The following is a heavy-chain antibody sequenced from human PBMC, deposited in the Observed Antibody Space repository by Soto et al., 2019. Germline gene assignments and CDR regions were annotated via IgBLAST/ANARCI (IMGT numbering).Heavy chain of an antibody. CDR1: GFTFDDYG. J-gene: IGHJ4*02. D-gene: IGHD3-16*01. V-gene: IGHV3-20*01. CDR3: ARCGGGENDPAELNFDY. Sequence: EVQLVESGGGVVRPGGSLRLSCAASGFTFDDYGMSWVRHAPGKGLEWVSGVNWNGGSTGYADSVKGRFTISRDNAKNSLYLQRSCVRAEDAALYHWARCGGGENDPAELNFDYWGQGTLVTVSS. CDR2: VNWNGGST.